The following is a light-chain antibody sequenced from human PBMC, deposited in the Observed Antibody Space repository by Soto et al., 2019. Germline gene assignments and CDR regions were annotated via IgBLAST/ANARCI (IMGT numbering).Light chain of an antibody. V-gene: IGKV3-20*01. CDR1: QSVSSNY. Sequence: IVLAQSPGTLSLSPGDRATLSCRASQSVSSNYLAWYQQRPGQAPRLLIFGASSRATGIPDRFSGSGSGTDFTLTISRLEPEDFAVYYCQQYTTSPFTFGPGTKVDIK. J-gene: IGKJ3*01. CDR2: GAS. CDR3: QQYTTSPFT.